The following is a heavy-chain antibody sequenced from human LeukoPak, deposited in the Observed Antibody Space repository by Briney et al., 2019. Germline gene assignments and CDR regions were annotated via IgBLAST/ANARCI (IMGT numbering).Heavy chain of an antibody. V-gene: IGHV1-2*02. CDR2: INPNSGDT. Sequence: ASVKVSCKASGYTFTGYYMHWVRQAPGLGLEWMGWINPNSGDTNYAQKFQGRVTMTRDTSISTAYMELSRLTSDDTAVFYCTREQDIGMVSALDYWGQGTLVTVSS. CDR3: TREQDIGMVSALDY. CDR1: GYTFTGYY. J-gene: IGHJ4*02. D-gene: IGHD5-18*01.